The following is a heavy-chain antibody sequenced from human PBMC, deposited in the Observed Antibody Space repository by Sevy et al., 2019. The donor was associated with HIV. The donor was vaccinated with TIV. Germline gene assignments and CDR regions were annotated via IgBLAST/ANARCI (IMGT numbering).Heavy chain of an antibody. V-gene: IGHV3-48*02. CDR2: ISSSSSTI. Sequence: GGSLRLSCAASGFTFSSYSMNWVRQAPGKGLEWVLYISSSSSTIYYADSVKGRFTISRDNAKNSLYLQMNSLRDEDTAVYYCAREFTFGGVIVITEYGMDVWGQGTTVTVSS. CDR3: AREFTFGGVIVITEYGMDV. CDR1: GFTFSSYS. D-gene: IGHD3-16*02. J-gene: IGHJ6*02.